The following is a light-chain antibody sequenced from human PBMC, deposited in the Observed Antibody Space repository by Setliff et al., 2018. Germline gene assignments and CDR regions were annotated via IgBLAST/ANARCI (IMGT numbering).Light chain of an antibody. J-gene: IGLJ1*01. Sequence: QSALTQPASVSGSPGQSITISCTGTSSDVGNYNLLSWYQQHPDKAPKVLIYEVTKRPSGVSHRSSGSKSGDTASLTISGLQTEDEADYYCCSYAGDRTYVFGTGTKVTVL. V-gene: IGLV2-23*02. CDR3: CSYAGDRTYV. CDR2: EVT. CDR1: SSDVGNYNL.